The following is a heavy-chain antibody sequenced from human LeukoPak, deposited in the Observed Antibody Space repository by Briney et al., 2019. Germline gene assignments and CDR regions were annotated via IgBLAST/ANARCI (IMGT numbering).Heavy chain of an antibody. CDR1: GGTFSSYA. D-gene: IGHD2-2*01. CDR3: ARAGDIVVVAVAGAGYYYMDV. Sequence: ASVKVSCKASGGTFSSYAISWVRQAPGQGLEWMGWISAYNGNTDYAQKLQGGVTMTIDASTSTAYMELRSLRSDDTAVYHCARAGDIVVVAVAGAGYYYMDVWGKGTTVTVSS. J-gene: IGHJ6*03. V-gene: IGHV1-18*01. CDR2: ISAYNGNT.